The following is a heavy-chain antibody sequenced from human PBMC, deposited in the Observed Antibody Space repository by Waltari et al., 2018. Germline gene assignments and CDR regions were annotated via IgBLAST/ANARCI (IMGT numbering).Heavy chain of an antibody. J-gene: IGHJ4*02. V-gene: IGHV4-39*02. Sequence: QLQLQESGPGLVKPSETLSLPCTVSGDSISNDNYHWAWVRQPPGKGLEWIGSIYYNGNTYDSPSLKIQVTISVDTSKNQFSLMLSSVTAADTAVYYCTTEYSSSSAYWGQGTLVTVSS. D-gene: IGHD6-6*01. CDR1: GDSISNDNYH. CDR2: IYYNGNT. CDR3: TTEYSSSSAY.